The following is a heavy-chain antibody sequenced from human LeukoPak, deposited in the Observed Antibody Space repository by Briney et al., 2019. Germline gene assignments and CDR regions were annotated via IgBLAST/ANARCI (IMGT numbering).Heavy chain of an antibody. V-gene: IGHV3-7*01. CDR3: AKQRGQGYYFDY. J-gene: IGHJ4*02. CDR2: INQDAGDK. D-gene: IGHD1/OR15-1a*01. CDR1: GITLSNYG. Sequence: GGSLRLSCVVSGITLSNYGMSWVRQAPGKGLEWVANINQDAGDKYYVDSVKGRFTISRDNVNHSLYLQMNSLRAEDTAVYYCAKQRGQGYYFDYWGQGTLVTVSS.